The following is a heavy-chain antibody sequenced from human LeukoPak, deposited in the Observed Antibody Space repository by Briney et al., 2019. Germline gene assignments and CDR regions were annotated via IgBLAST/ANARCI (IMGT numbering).Heavy chain of an antibody. CDR3: ARANSWFGDHGGMDV. Sequence: SETLSLTCTVSGGSISSYYWSWIRQPPGKGLEWIGYIYYSGSTNYNPSLKSRVTISVDTSNNQFSLKVSSVTAADTAVYYCARANSWFGDHGGMDVWGKGTTVTVSS. CDR1: GGSISSYY. J-gene: IGHJ6*03. CDR2: IYYSGST. D-gene: IGHD3-10*01. V-gene: IGHV4-59*01.